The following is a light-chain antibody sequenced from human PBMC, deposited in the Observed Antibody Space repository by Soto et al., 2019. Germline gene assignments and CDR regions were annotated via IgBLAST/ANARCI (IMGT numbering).Light chain of an antibody. CDR2: EVS. CDR3: AAWDDSLSGPV. CDR1: SSDVGGYNY. V-gene: IGLV2-14*01. J-gene: IGLJ2*01. Sequence: QSALTQPASVSGSPGQSITISCTGTSSDVGGYNYVSWYQQHPGKAPKLMIYEVSNRPTGVSNRFSGSKSGNTASLTISGLRSEDEAEYYCAAWDDSLSGPVFGGGTKLTVL.